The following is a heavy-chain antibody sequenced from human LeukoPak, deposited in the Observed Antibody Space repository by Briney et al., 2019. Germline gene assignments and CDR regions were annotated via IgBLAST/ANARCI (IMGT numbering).Heavy chain of an antibody. V-gene: IGHV3-23*01. CDR3: AKEGTYYYDSSGYYYFDY. CDR1: GFTFSTFA. Sequence: GGSLRLSCAASGFTFSTFAMIWVRQPPGKGLEWVSSIFPSGGEIHYADSVRGRFTISRDNSKSTLSLQMNSLRAEDTAVYYCAKEGTYYYDSSGYYYFDYWGQGTLVTVSS. J-gene: IGHJ4*02. D-gene: IGHD3-22*01. CDR2: IFPSGGEI.